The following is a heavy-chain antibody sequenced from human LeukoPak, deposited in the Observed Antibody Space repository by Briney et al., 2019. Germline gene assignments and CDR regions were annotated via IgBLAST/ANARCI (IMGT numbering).Heavy chain of an antibody. CDR2: ISDNGGST. V-gene: IGHV3-23*01. J-gene: IGHJ4*02. Sequence: GGSLRPSCAASGFTFSSYDMSWVRQAPGKGLEWVSGISDNGGSTDYADSVKGRFTISRDNSKNTLYLQMNSLRAEDTAVYYCAKRTILTAPLDYWGQGTLVTVSP. D-gene: IGHD3-9*01. CDR3: AKRTILTAPLDY. CDR1: GFTFSSYD.